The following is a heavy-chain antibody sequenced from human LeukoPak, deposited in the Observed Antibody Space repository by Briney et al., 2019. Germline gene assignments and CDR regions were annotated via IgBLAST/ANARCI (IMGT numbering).Heavy chain of an antibody. J-gene: IGHJ5*02. D-gene: IGHD2-15*01. CDR3: ARAVVVAATLAWFDP. V-gene: IGHV4-4*07. CDR1: GGSISTYY. Sequence: PSETLSLTCTVSGGSISTYYWSWIRQPAGKGLEWIGRIYTTGSTNYNPSLKSRVTMSVDTSRNQFSLKLSSVTAADTAVYCCARAVVVAATLAWFDPWGQGILVTVSS. CDR2: IYTTGST.